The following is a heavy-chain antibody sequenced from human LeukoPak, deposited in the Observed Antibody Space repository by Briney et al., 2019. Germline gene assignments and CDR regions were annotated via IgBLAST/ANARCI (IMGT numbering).Heavy chain of an antibody. Sequence: SGGSLRLSCGASGFTFSSYWMHWVRQAPGEGLVWVSRINSDGSRTSYADSVKGRFPISRDNAKNTLYLQMNSLRAEDTAVYYCARVYASPYYYDSSGYYYFDYWGQGTLVTVSS. D-gene: IGHD3-22*01. CDR1: GFTFSSYW. V-gene: IGHV3-74*01. CDR2: INSDGSRT. CDR3: ARVYASPYYYDSSGYYYFDY. J-gene: IGHJ4*02.